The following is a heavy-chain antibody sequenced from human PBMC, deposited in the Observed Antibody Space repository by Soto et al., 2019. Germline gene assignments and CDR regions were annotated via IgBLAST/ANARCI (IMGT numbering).Heavy chain of an antibody. J-gene: IGHJ4*02. V-gene: IGHV3-23*01. CDR1: GFTFSSYA. Sequence: EVQLLESGGGLVQPGGSLRLSCAASGFTFSSYAMSWVRQAPGKGLEWVSAISGSGGSTYYADSVKGRFTIPRDNSKNTLYLQRNSLRAEDTAVYYCAKDLYRYGYPVYFDYWGQGTLVTVSS. CDR2: ISGSGGST. D-gene: IGHD5-18*01. CDR3: AKDLYRYGYPVYFDY.